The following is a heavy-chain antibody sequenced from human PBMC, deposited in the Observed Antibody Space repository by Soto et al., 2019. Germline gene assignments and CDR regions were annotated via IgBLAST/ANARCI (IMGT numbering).Heavy chain of an antibody. Sequence: SETLSLTCTVSGGSISSSTYYWGWIRQPPGKGLEWIGSIYYSGSTYYNPSLKSRVTISVDTSKNQFSLKLSSVTAADTAVYYCASLTMIATVDVWGQGTTVTVSS. V-gene: IGHV4-39*01. CDR2: IYYSGST. CDR3: ASLTMIATVDV. J-gene: IGHJ6*02. CDR1: GGSISSSTYY. D-gene: IGHD3-22*01.